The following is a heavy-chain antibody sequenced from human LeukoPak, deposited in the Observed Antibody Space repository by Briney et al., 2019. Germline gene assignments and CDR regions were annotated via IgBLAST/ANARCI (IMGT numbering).Heavy chain of an antibody. Sequence: SETLSLTCTVSGGSISSYYWSWIRQPPGKGLEWIGYIYYSGSTNYNPSLKSRVTISVDTSKNQFSLKLSSVTAADTAVYYCARVLRRGYYYGSGSYADYWGQGTLVTVSS. V-gene: IGHV4-59*12. D-gene: IGHD3-10*01. J-gene: IGHJ4*02. CDR1: GGSISSYY. CDR2: IYYSGST. CDR3: ARVLRRGYYYGSGSYADY.